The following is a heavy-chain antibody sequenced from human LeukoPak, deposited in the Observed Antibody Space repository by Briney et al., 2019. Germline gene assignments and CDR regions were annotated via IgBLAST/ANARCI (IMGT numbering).Heavy chain of an antibody. Sequence: SETLSLTCTVSGGPISTYYWTWIRQPAGKGLEWLGRIYSTGSTNFNPSLKGRVTLSVDTSKNQFSLKLNSLTAADTAVYYCARLFPATGTPYYYIMDVWGQGTTVTVSS. CDR3: ARLFPATGTPYYYIMDV. CDR2: IYSTGST. V-gene: IGHV4-4*07. D-gene: IGHD6-13*01. CDR1: GGPISTYY. J-gene: IGHJ6*02.